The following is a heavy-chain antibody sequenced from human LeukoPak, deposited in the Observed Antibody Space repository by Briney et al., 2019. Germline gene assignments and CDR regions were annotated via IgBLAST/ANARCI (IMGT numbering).Heavy chain of an antibody. Sequence: GGSLRLSCAASGLIFSSYAMNWVRQAPGKGLEWVSSITGSGDSTNSADSVKGRFTISRDHSKNTSYLQMNSLRAEDTTVDYCAKDQGSLPPLNWFDPWGQGTLVTVSS. J-gene: IGHJ5*02. CDR3: AKDQGSLPPLNWFDP. V-gene: IGHV3-23*01. CDR2: ITGSGDST. D-gene: IGHD2-15*01. CDR1: GLIFSSYA.